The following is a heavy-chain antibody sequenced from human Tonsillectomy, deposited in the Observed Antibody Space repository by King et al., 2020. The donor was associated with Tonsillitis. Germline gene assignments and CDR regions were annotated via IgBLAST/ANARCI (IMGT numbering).Heavy chain of an antibody. CDR2: IRSKDFGGTT. V-gene: IGHV3-49*04. D-gene: IGHD3-22*01. J-gene: IGHJ6*03. CDR3: NRGIYDRSLTYYYYYMDV. CDR1: GFTFGDYV. Sequence: QLVQSGGGLVQPGRSLRLSCTASGFTFGDYVMSWVRQAPGKGLEWVGFIRSKDFGGTTEYAASVGGRFTISRDDSKSIAYLQMNSLKTEDTAVYYCNRGIYDRSLTYYYYYMDVWGKGTTVTVSS.